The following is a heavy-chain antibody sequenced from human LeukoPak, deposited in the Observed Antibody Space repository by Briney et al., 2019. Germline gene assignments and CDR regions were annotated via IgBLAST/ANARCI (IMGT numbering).Heavy chain of an antibody. Sequence: GGSLRLSCAASGFTFSSYAMSWVRQAPGKGLEWVSTVSAAGGITYYADSVKGRFTISRDNSKNTLFLQMSSLRAEDTAVYYCAGYYCSSGTCRKYLDYWGQGTLVTVSS. D-gene: IGHD2-15*01. CDR2: VSAAGGIT. J-gene: IGHJ4*02. CDR1: GFTFSSYA. CDR3: AGYYCSSGTCRKYLDY. V-gene: IGHV3-23*01.